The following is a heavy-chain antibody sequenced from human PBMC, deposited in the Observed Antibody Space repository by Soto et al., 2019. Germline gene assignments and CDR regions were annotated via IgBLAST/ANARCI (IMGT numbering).Heavy chain of an antibody. Sequence: QVQLQESGPGLVKPSQTLSLTCTVSGGSINSGDYYWSWIRQPPGKGLEWIGYISYSGTTYYKPSLKSRITISQDTSKNQFSLKLASVTAADTAVYYCARTTYDYVWGSYRFDYWGQGTLVTVSS. CDR2: ISYSGTT. CDR1: GGSINSGDYY. D-gene: IGHD3-16*02. J-gene: IGHJ4*02. V-gene: IGHV4-30-4*01. CDR3: ARTTYDYVWGSYRFDY.